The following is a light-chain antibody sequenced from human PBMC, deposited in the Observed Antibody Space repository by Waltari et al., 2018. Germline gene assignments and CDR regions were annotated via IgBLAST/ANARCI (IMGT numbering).Light chain of an antibody. J-gene: IGLJ2*01. CDR2: DVS. CDR3: SSYISSDTLEL. Sequence: HSALTQPASLSGSPGQSITISCTGTSSDVGGYNYVSWYQQHPGKAPKLMIFDVSYRPSGISNRFSASKSGNTASLTISGLQAEDEADYYCSSYISSDTLELFGGGTSLTVL. V-gene: IGLV2-14*03. CDR1: SSDVGGYNY.